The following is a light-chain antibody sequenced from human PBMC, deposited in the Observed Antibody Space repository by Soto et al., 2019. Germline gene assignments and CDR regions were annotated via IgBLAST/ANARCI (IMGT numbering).Light chain of an antibody. CDR3: QQYGRT. Sequence: ENVLTQSPGTLSLSPGERATLSCRASQSISSSYLAWYQQKPGQAPRLLIYGASSRATGIPDRFSGSGSGTDFTLTISRLEPEDFAVYSCQQYGRTFGQGTKGISN. J-gene: IGKJ1*01. CDR2: GAS. V-gene: IGKV3-20*01. CDR1: QSISSSY.